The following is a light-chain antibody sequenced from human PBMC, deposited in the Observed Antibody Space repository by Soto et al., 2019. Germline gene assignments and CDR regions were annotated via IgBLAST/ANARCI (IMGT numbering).Light chain of an antibody. V-gene: IGLV1-44*01. J-gene: IGLJ2*01. CDR3: AAWDDSLNGHVV. Sequence: QSALTQPPSASGTPGQRVTISCSGSSSNIETNLVHWYQHLPGASPRLLIYNDNQRPSGVPDRFSGSKSGTSGSLAISGLQSEDEGDYYCAAWDDSLNGHVVFGGGTKLTVL. CDR2: NDN. CDR1: SSNIETNL.